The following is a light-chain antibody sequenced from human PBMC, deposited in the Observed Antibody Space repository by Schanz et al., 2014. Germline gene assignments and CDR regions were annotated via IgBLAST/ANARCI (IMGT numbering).Light chain of an antibody. CDR1: QSVSSSY. CDR3: QQYFSYSGT. V-gene: IGKV3-20*01. CDR2: GAS. J-gene: IGKJ1*01. Sequence: EIVLTQSPGTLSLSPGERATLSCRASQSVSSSYLAWYQQKPGQAPRLLIFGASSRATGIPDRFSGSGSGTDFTLTISSLQPDDFATYYCQQYFSYSGTFGQGTKVEI.